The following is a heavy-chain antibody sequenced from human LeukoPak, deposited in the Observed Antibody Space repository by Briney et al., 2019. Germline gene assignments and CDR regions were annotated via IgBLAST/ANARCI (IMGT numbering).Heavy chain of an antibody. CDR1: GFTFSSYA. V-gene: IGHV3-30-3*01. D-gene: IGHD2-15*01. Sequence: PGGSLRLSCAASGFTFSSYAMHWVRQAPGKGLEWVAVISYDGSNKYYADSVKGRFTISRDNSKNTLYLQMNSLRAEDTAVYYCAKDRIVQYFQHWGQGTLVTVSS. CDR3: AKDRIVQYFQH. J-gene: IGHJ1*01. CDR2: ISYDGSNK.